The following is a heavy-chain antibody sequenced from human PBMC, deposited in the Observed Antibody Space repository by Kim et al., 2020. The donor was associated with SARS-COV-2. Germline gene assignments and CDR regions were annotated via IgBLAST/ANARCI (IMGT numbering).Heavy chain of an antibody. CDR1: GFTFDDYA. J-gene: IGHJ6*02. CDR2: ISGDGGST. V-gene: IGHV3-43*02. CDR3: AKDIGADEGSYLSLDYYYGMDV. D-gene: IGHD1-26*01. Sequence: GGSLRLSCAASGFTFDDYAMHWVRQAPGKGLEWVSLISGDGGSTYYADSVKGRFTISRDNSKNSLYLQMNSLRTEDTALYYCAKDIGADEGSYLSLDYYYGMDVWGQGTTVTVSS.